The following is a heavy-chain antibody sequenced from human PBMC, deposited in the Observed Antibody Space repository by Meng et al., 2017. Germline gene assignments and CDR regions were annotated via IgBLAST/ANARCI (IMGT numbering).Heavy chain of an antibody. CDR2: IKPSGGST. CDR1: GYTFTSYY. Sequence: GEWVQLRVWVNKPGASVKVSCKATGYTFTSYYMHWVRQAPGQGLEWMGIIKPSGGSTSYAQKFQGRVTMTRDTSTSTVYMELSSLRSEDTAVYYCARTNCSGGSCYSFHFDYWGQGTLVTVSS. D-gene: IGHD2-15*01. J-gene: IGHJ4*02. CDR3: ARTNCSGGSCYSFHFDY. V-gene: IGHV1-46*01.